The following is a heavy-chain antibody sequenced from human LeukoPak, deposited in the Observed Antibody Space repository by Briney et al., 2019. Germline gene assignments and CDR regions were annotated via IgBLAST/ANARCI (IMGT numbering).Heavy chain of an antibody. CDR3: ARDLEETHAFDI. J-gene: IGHJ3*02. D-gene: IGHD3-16*01. CDR2: IYSGGST. CDR1: GFTFSSYA. V-gene: IGHV3-53*01. Sequence: TGGSLRLSCAASGFTFSSYAMSWVRQAPGKGLEWVSVIYSGGSTYYADSVKGRFTISRDNSKNTLYLQMNSLRAEDTAVYYCARDLEETHAFDIWGQGTMVTVSS.